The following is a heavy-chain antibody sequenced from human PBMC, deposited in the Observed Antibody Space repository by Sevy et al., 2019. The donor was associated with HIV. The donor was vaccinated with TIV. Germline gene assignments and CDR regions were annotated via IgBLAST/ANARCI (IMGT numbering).Heavy chain of an antibody. CDR2: INWNGGRV. D-gene: IGHD5-12*01. CDR3: ARRRVERYTSAYNSYYAMDV. J-gene: IGHJ6*02. V-gene: IGHV3-20*01. CDR1: GFRFEDYG. Sequence: GGSLRLSCAGSGFRFEDYGMSWVRQVPGKGLEWVSGINWNGGRVAYADSVKGRFTVSRDNAKNSLYLQMNSLRVEDTALYHCARRRVERYTSAYNSYYAMDVWGQGTTVTVSS.